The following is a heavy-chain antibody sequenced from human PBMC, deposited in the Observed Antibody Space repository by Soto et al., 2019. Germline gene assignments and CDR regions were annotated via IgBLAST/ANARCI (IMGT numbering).Heavy chain of an antibody. V-gene: IGHV1-3*01. CDR3: ARDFNLKDYYYGMDV. Sequence: ASVKVSCKASGYTFTSYAMHWVRQAPGQRLEWMGWINAGNGNTKYSQKFQGRVTITADESTSTAYMELSSLRSEDTAVYYCARDFNLKDYYYGMDVWGKGTTVTVSS. J-gene: IGHJ6*04. CDR1: GYTFTSYA. CDR2: INAGNGNT.